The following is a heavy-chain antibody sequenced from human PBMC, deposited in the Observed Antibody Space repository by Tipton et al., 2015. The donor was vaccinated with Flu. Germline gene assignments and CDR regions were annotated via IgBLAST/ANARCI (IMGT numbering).Heavy chain of an antibody. CDR2: IYYSGST. CDR3: ARDRYDILTGSFSWFDP. V-gene: IGHV4-39*07. J-gene: IGHJ5*02. D-gene: IGHD3-9*01. CDR1: GGSISSSSYY. Sequence: LRLSCTVSGGSISSSSYYWGWIRQPPGKGLEWIGSIYYSGSTYYNPSLKSRVTISVDTSKSQFSLTLRSVTAADTAVYYCARDRYDILTGSFSWFDPWGQGTLVTVSS.